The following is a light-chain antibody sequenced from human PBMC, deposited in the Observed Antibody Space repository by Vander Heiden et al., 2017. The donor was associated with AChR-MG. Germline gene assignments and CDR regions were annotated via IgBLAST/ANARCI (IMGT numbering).Light chain of an antibody. V-gene: IGKV3-11*01. CDR1: QSVSSS. J-gene: IGKJ1*01. CDR3: QQRSNWPWT. CDR2: EAS. Sequence: LLSESPATLFLSPGDRATLSCRASQSVSSSLGWYQQKPRQAPRLIIYEASNRATGLPSSFSGSGAGTDFTLTISSLEPEDSAVYYCQQRSNWPWTFGQGTKVEIK.